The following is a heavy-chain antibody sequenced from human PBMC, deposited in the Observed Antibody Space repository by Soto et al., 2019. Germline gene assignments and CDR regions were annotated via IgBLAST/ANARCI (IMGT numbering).Heavy chain of an antibody. Sequence: SGPTLVNPTQTLTLTCTFSGFSLSTSGMCVSWIRQPPGKALEWLALIDWDDDKYYSTSLKTRLTISKDTSKNQVVLTMTNMDPVDTATCYCARTLLIVGATSIFYYYGMDVWGQGTTVTVS. V-gene: IGHV2-70*01. CDR3: ARTLLIVGATSIFYYYGMDV. D-gene: IGHD1-26*01. J-gene: IGHJ6*02. CDR1: GFSLSTSGMC. CDR2: IDWDDDK.